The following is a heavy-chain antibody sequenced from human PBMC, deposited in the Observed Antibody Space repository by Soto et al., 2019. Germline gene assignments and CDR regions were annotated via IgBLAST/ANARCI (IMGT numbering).Heavy chain of an antibody. CDR3: VEEAKGHSYAKF. V-gene: IGHV3-23*01. CDR2: ISPSGDRT. Sequence: EVQMLESGGGLIQPGGSLRLSCAASGFTFSSFAMSWVRQVSGKGLEWVAAISPSGDRTYYTDSVKSRFTISRDNFMNTLYLHMNSLRAEDAAIYYCVEEAKGHSYAKFWGEGTLVTVSS. CDR1: GFTFSSFA. J-gene: IGHJ4*02. D-gene: IGHD5-18*01.